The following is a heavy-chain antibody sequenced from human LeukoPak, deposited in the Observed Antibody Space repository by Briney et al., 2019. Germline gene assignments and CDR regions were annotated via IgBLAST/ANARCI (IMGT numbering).Heavy chain of an antibody. CDR1: GYTFTSYY. V-gene: IGHV1-46*01. Sequence: ASVKVSCKASGYTFTSYYMHWVRQAPGQGLEWMGIINPSGGSTSYAQKFQGRVTMTRDTSTSTVYMELNSLRAEDTAVYYCAKDGRSIVGATSDFDYWGQGTLVTVSS. CDR3: AKDGRSIVGATSDFDY. J-gene: IGHJ4*02. CDR2: INPSGGST. D-gene: IGHD1-26*01.